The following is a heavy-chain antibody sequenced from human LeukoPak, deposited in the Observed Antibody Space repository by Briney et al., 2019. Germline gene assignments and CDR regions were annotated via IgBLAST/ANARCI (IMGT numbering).Heavy chain of an antibody. Sequence: ASVKVSCKASGYTFTSYGISWVRQAPGQGLEWMGWISAYNGNTNYALKLQGRVTMTTDTSTSTAYMELRSLRSDDTAVYYCARDSYSSSWLAQFDYWGQGTLVTVSS. D-gene: IGHD6-13*01. J-gene: IGHJ4*02. CDR3: ARDSYSSSWLAQFDY. CDR2: ISAYNGNT. V-gene: IGHV1-18*01. CDR1: GYTFTSYG.